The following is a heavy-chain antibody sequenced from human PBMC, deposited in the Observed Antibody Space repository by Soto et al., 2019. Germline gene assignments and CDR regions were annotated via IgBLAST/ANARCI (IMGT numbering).Heavy chain of an antibody. CDR2: INYSGST. J-gene: IGHJ4*02. CDR1: GDSISSSSYY. CDR3: ASLYGDYVPY. Sequence: QLQLQESGPGLVKPSETLSLTCSVSGDSISSSSYYWGWIRQPPGKGLGWIGTINYSGSTYYNPSLKSRVPISVDTAKNQFSLKVSSVTAADTAVYYCASLYGDYVPYWGQGILVSVSS. D-gene: IGHD4-17*01. V-gene: IGHV4-39*01.